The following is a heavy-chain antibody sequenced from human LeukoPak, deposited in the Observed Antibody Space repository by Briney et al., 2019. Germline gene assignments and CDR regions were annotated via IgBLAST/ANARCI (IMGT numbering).Heavy chain of an antibody. CDR1: GGSISSGGYS. D-gene: IGHD6-19*01. CDR2: IYHSGST. V-gene: IGHV4-30-2*01. J-gene: IGHJ5*02. CDR3: ARDYSSIAVAGYNWFDP. Sequence: SETLSLTCAVSGGSISSGGYSWRWIRQPPGKGVEWIGYIYHSGSTYYNPSLKSRVTISVDRSKNQFSLKLSSVTAAATAVYYCARDYSSIAVAGYNWFDPWGQGTLVTVSS.